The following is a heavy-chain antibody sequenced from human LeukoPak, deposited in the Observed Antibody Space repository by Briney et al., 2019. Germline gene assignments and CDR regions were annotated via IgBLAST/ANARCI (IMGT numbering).Heavy chain of an antibody. J-gene: IGHJ4*02. V-gene: IGHV4-59*08. CDR1: GGPISSYY. CDR3: ARYNGYAHFDY. D-gene: IGHD5-12*01. CDR2: IHYSGST. Sequence: SETLSLTCSVSGGPISSYYWSWIRQPPGKGLEFIGYIHYSGSTDCKPSLKSRVTISLDTSKSQFSLRLRSVTAADTAVYYCARYNGYAHFDYWGQGTLVSVSS.